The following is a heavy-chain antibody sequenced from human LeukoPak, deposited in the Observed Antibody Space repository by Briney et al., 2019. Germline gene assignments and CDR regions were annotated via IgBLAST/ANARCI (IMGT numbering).Heavy chain of an antibody. V-gene: IGHV1-69*06. CDR1: GGTFSSYA. J-gene: IGHJ4*02. Sequence: ASVKVSCKASGGTFSSYAISWVRQAPGQGLEWMGGIIPIFGTANYAQKFQGRVTITADKSTSTAYMELSSLRSEDTAVYYCASLKTPYYDSSGYYSYFDYWGQGTLVTVSS. D-gene: IGHD3-22*01. CDR2: IIPIFGTA. CDR3: ASLKTPYYDSSGYYSYFDY.